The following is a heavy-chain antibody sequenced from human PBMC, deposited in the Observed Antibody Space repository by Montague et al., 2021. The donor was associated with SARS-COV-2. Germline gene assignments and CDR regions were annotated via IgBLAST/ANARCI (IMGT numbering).Heavy chain of an antibody. CDR2: SYYSGST. J-gene: IGHJ4*02. CDR3: ARGWGSYSTFDF. V-gene: IGHV4-59*08. Sequence: SETLSLTCTVSGGSISSSYCTWIRQPPGEGLEWIGYSYYSGSTSYNPSLKSRVTMSVDTSKNQFSLTLSSVTAADTAVYYCARGWGSYSTFDFWGQGTLVTVSS. CDR1: GGSISSSY. D-gene: IGHD3-16*01.